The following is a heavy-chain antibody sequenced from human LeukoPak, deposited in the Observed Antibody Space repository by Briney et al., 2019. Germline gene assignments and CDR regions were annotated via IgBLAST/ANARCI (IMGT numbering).Heavy chain of an antibody. V-gene: IGHV5-51*01. CDR2: IYPGDSDT. CDR3: ARGGVVVVATLGSGWFDP. D-gene: IGHD2-15*01. Sequence: GESLKISCKGSGYSFTSYWIGWVRQMPGKGLEWMGIIYPGDSDTRYSPSFQGQVTISADKSISTAYLQWSSLKASDTAMYYCARGGVVVVATLGSGWFDPWGQGTLVTVSS. CDR1: GYSFTSYW. J-gene: IGHJ5*02.